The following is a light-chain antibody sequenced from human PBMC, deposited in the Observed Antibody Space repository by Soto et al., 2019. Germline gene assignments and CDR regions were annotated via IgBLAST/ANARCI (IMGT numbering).Light chain of an antibody. CDR3: QSYDDSLSVHYV. CDR2: GNT. CDR1: SSNIGSTYD. Sequence: VLTQPPSVSGAPGQRVTISCTGSSSNIGSTYDVQWYQQLPGTAPKLLIHGNTNRPSGVPDRFSGSKSGTSASLAITGLQADDEADYYCQSYDDSLSVHYVFGTGTKVTVL. J-gene: IGLJ1*01. V-gene: IGLV1-40*01.